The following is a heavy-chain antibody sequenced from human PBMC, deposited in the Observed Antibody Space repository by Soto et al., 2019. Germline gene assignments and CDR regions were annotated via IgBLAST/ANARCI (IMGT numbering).Heavy chain of an antibody. J-gene: IGHJ5*02. CDR3: ARGASSIAARWFDP. Sequence: QVQLQESGPGLVKPSQTLSLTCTVSGGSISSGGYYWSWIRQHPGKGLEWIGYIYYSGSTYYHPSLKSRVTISVDTSKNQFSLKLSSVTAADTAVYYCARGASSIAARWFDPWGQGTLVTVSS. D-gene: IGHD6-6*01. CDR2: IYYSGST. V-gene: IGHV4-31*03. CDR1: GGSISSGGYY.